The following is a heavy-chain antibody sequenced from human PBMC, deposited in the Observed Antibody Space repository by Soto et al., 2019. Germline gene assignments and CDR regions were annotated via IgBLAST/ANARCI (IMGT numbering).Heavy chain of an antibody. CDR3: ARGPAGGLRGGVSY. Sequence: QVQLVQSGGEVKKPGASVKVSCKTSGYTFTNYGITWVRQAPGQGLKWMGWISAYNGDTNYAQKFQSRVIMTTDTSTTTAYMELRSLRSDDTAVYYCARGPAGGLRGGVSYWGQGTLVTVSS. CDR2: ISAYNGDT. D-gene: IGHD2-15*01. CDR1: GYTFTNYG. J-gene: IGHJ4*02. V-gene: IGHV1-18*04.